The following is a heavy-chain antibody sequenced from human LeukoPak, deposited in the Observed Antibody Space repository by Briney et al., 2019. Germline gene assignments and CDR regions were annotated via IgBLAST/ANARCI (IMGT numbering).Heavy chain of an antibody. CDR3: ARAEQWLVYGFDY. D-gene: IGHD6-19*01. J-gene: IGHJ4*02. V-gene: IGHV4-59*01. CDR2: IYYSGST. Sequence: SETLSLTCTVSGGSISSYYWSWIRQPPGEGLEWIGYIYYSGSTNYNPSLKSRVTISVDTSKNQFSLKLSSVTAADTAVYYCARAEQWLVYGFDYWGQGTLVTVSS. CDR1: GGSISSYY.